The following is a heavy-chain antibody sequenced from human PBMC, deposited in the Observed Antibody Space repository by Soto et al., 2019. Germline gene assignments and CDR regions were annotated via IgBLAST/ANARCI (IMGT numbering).Heavy chain of an antibody. CDR2: ISGDNGNT. J-gene: IGHJ6*02. V-gene: IGHV1-18*01. D-gene: IGHD2-8*02. Sequence: QVRLVQSGSEVKKLGASVKVSCKSSDNTFTHYGINWVRQAPGQGLEWMGWISGDNGNTKYAQKFQDRVTTTADTSTRTAFMEVRSLTSDDTGVYFCAATGGTYVGLDVWGQGATVTLS. CDR3: AATGGTYVGLDV. CDR1: DNTFTHYG.